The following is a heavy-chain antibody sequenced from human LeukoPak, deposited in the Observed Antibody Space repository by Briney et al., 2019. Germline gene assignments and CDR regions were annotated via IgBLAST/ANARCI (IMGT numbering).Heavy chain of an antibody. J-gene: IGHJ4*02. V-gene: IGHV1-18*01. D-gene: IGHD3-3*01. CDR1: GYTFTSYG. CDR2: ISAYNGNT. Sequence: GASVKVSCKASGYTFTSYGISWVRQAPGQGLEWMGWISAYNGNTNYAQKLQGRVDITTDTSTSTAYMELRSLRSDDTAVYYCARDQTLGVVNIWGQGTLVTVSS. CDR3: ARDQTLGVVNI.